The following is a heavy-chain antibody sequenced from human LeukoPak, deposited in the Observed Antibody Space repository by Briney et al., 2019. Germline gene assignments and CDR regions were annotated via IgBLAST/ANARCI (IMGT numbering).Heavy chain of an antibody. J-gene: IGHJ4*02. Sequence: ASVKVSCKASGYTFTSYYMHWVRQPPGQGLEWMGIINPSGGSTSYAQKFQGRVTMTRDASTSTVYMELSSLRSEDTAVYYCARDLSVAVSEDYDILTGPTLDYWGQGTLVTVSS. CDR1: GYTFTSYY. D-gene: IGHD3-9*01. CDR2: INPSGGST. V-gene: IGHV1-46*01. CDR3: ARDLSVAVSEDYDILTGPTLDY.